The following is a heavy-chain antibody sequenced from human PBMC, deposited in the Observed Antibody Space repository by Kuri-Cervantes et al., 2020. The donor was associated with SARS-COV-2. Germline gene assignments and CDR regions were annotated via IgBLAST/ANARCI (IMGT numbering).Heavy chain of an antibody. Sequence: SETLSLTCTVSGSSGSSGSYYWSWIRQPPGKGLEWIGYIYYNGSTNYNPSLKSRVTISVDTSKNQFSLKLSSVTAADTAMYYCARHDYGDPLTYYYGMDVWGQGPTVTVSS. D-gene: IGHD4-17*01. CDR3: ARHDYGDPLTYYYGMDV. CDR2: IYYNGST. V-gene: IGHV4-61*01. CDR1: GSSGSSGSYY. J-gene: IGHJ6*02.